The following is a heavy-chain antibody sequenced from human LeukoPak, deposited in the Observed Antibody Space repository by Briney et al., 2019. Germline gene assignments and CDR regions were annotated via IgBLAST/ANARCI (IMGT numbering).Heavy chain of an antibody. CDR3: ARIRLGDSYYMDV. D-gene: IGHD3-16*01. CDR1: DYTFTHYG. V-gene: IGHV1-18*01. J-gene: IGHJ6*03. Sequence: ASVKVSCKASDYTFTHYGITWVRQAPGQGLEWMGWINTYNGDGNYAQRLLGRVTMTRDTSTTTAYMELRSLRSDDTAVYYCARIRLGDSYYMDVWGKGTAVTVSS. CDR2: INTYNGDG.